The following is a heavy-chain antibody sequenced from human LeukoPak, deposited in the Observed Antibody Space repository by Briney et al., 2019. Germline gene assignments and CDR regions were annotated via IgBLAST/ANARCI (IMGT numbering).Heavy chain of an antibody. D-gene: IGHD4-23*01. CDR3: ARGAPRWWFDP. CDR1: GFTFSDYY. Sequence: GSLRLSCAASGFTFSDYYMSWIRQPAGKGLEWVGHIYTSGSSNYNPSLKSRVTISVDTSKNQFSLKLSSVTAADTAVYYCARGAPRWWFDPWGQGTLVTVSS. V-gene: IGHV4-4*07. J-gene: IGHJ5*02. CDR2: IYTSGSS.